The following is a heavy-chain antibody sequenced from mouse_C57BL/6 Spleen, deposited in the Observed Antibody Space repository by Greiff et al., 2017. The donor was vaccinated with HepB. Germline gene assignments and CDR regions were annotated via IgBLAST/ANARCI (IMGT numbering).Heavy chain of an antibody. D-gene: IGHD2-5*01. CDR2: INPNYGTT. CDR3: ARSAYYSKKDYFDY. Sequence: LEESGPELVKPGASVKISCKASGYSFTDYNMNWVKQSNGKSLEWIGVINPNYGTTSYNQKFKGKATLTVDQSSSTAYMQLNSLTSEDSAVYYCARSAYYSKKDYFDYWGQGTTLTVSS. CDR1: GYSFTDYN. V-gene: IGHV1-39*01. J-gene: IGHJ2*01.